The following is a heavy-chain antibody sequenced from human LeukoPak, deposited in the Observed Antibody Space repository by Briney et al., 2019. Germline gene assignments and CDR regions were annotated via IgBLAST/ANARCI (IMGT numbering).Heavy chain of an antibody. CDR3: AKLGALRDGYNGRYFDY. J-gene: IGHJ4*02. D-gene: IGHD5-24*01. V-gene: IGHV3-23*01. CDR2: ISGSGGST. Sequence: GRSLRLSCAASGFTFSSYAMSWVRQAPGKGLEWVSAISGSGGSTYYADSVKGRFTISRDNSKNTLYLQMNSLRAEDTAVYYCAKLGALRDGYNGRYFDYWGQGTLVTVSS. CDR1: GFTFSSYA.